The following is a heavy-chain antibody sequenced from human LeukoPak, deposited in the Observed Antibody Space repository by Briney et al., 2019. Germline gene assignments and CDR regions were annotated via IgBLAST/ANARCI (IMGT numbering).Heavy chain of an antibody. CDR3: ARVLYYYDSSGYCFDY. CDR2: IYYSGST. J-gene: IGHJ4*02. CDR1: GGSISGYY. D-gene: IGHD3-22*01. Sequence: PSETLSLTCSVSGGSISGYYWSWIRQPPGKGLEWIGYIYYSGSTNYNPSLKSRVTISVDTSKNQFSLKLSSVTAADTAVYYCARVLYYYDSSGYCFDYWGQGTLVTVSS. V-gene: IGHV4-59*01.